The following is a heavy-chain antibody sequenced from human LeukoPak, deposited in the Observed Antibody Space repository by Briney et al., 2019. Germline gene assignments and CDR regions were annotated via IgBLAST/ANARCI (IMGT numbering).Heavy chain of an antibody. CDR2: ISWNSGSI. J-gene: IGHJ4*02. CDR3: ARDNDLLRYFDWPLDY. V-gene: IGHV3-9*01. Sequence: GGSLRLSCAASGFTFDDYAMHWVRQAPGKGLEWVSGISWNSGSIGYADSVKGRFTISRDNAKNSLYLQMNSLRAEDTAAYYCARDNDLLRYFDWPLDYWGQGTLVTVSS. D-gene: IGHD3-9*01. CDR1: GFTFDDYA.